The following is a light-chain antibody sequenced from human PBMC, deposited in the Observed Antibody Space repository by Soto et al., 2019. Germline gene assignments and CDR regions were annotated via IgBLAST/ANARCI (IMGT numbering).Light chain of an antibody. CDR3: SSYTSSSTLV. Sequence: QSALTQPASVSGSPGQSITISCTGTTSDVGGYNSVSWYQQHPGKAPKLIIYEVSDRPSGVSKRFSGSKSGNTASLTISGLQAEDEADYYCSSYTSSSTLVFGGGTKLTVL. CDR2: EVS. V-gene: IGLV2-14*01. CDR1: TSDVGGYNS. J-gene: IGLJ2*01.